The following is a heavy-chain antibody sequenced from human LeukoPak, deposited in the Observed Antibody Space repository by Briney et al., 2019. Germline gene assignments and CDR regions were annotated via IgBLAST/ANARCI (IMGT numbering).Heavy chain of an antibody. J-gene: IGHJ4*02. V-gene: IGHV3-23*01. CDR3: AKDIFGDGYGHGDFDY. D-gene: IGHD3-10*02. CDR1: GFTFISYA. Sequence: GGSLRLSCAASGFTFISYAMSWVRQAPGKGLEWVSAISGSGGSTYYADSVKGRFTISRDNSKNTLYLQMNSLRAEDTAVYYCAKDIFGDGYGHGDFDYWGQGTLVTVSS. CDR2: ISGSGGST.